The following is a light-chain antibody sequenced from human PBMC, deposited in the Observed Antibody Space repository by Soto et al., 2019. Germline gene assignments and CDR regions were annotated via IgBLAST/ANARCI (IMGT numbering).Light chain of an antibody. J-gene: IGKJ4*01. Sequence: IVLMQSPGTLSLSPGERVTLSCRTSQSLSSNYLAWYQQKHGQAPSLLIDGASSRATGIPDRFSGSGSGTDVTLTISRREPDDVAVYYCQLYESSTPLTFGGGNKVE. CDR3: QLYESSTPLT. CDR2: GAS. CDR1: QSLSSNY. V-gene: IGKV3-20*01.